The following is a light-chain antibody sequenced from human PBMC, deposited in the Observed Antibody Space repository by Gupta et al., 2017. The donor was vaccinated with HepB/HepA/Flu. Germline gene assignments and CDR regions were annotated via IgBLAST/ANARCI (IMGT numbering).Light chain of an antibody. J-gene: IGLJ2*01. Sequence: QPALTPPASVSGSPAQPTTLSCTVSSNDIGGYDSVSWYQQDPGQAPKLLIYDVTNRPSGVSNRFSGSKSGNTASLTISGLQAEDEADYYCSSFSNTYTLVLFGGGTKLTVL. CDR1: SNDIGGYDS. CDR3: SSFSNTYTLVL. CDR2: DVT. V-gene: IGLV2-14*03.